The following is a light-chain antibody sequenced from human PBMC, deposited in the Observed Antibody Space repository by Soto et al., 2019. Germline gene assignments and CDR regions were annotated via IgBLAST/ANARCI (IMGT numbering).Light chain of an antibody. CDR1: QSIRSN. CDR3: QKYNSAPLT. J-gene: IGKJ4*01. Sequence: EIVMTQSPDTLSVSPGEGATLSCRVSQSIRSNLAWYQQRPGQAPRLLMYGASTRADGIPARFTGSGSGTEFTLTISSLQSEDFAAYYCQKYNSAPLTFGGGTKVEIK. CDR2: GAS. V-gene: IGKV3-15*01.